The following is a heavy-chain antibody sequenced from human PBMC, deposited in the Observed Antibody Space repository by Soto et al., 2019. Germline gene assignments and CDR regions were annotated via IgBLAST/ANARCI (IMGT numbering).Heavy chain of an antibody. CDR1: GFTFDDYA. V-gene: IGHV3-9*01. D-gene: IGHD6-13*01. CDR3: AKGHSSSWYFNFDY. Sequence: EVQLVESGGGLVQPGRSLRLSCAASGFTFDDYAMHWVRQAPGKGLEWVSGISWNSGSIGYADSVKGRFTISRDNAKNSLYLQMNSLRAEDTALYYCAKGHSSSWYFNFDYWGQGTLVTVSS. CDR2: ISWNSGSI. J-gene: IGHJ4*02.